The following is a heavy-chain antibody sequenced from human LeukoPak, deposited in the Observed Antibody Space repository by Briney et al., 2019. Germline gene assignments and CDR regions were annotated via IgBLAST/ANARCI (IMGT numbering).Heavy chain of an antibody. J-gene: IGHJ4*02. Sequence: PAGGSLRLSCAASGFTFSSYAMSWVRQAPGKGLEWVSAISGSGGRTDYADSVKGRFTISRDNSKNTLYLQMNSLRAEDTAVYYCAKTHYGSGTNGEFDYWGQGTLVTVSS. V-gene: IGHV3-23*01. CDR2: ISGSGGRT. CDR3: AKTHYGSGTNGEFDY. D-gene: IGHD3-10*01. CDR1: GFTFSSYA.